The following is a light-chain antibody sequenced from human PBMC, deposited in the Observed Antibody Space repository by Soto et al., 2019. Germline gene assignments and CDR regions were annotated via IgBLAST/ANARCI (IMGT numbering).Light chain of an antibody. J-gene: IGKJ1*01. V-gene: IGKV1-5*03. Sequence: IQMTQSPSTLSSSVGDRVTITCRASQSISSWLAWYQQKPGKAPKLLIYKASTLKSGVPSRFRGSGSGTEFTLTISSLKPDDFETYYCQHYNSYSEAFGQGTKVDIK. CDR2: KAS. CDR1: QSISSW. CDR3: QHYNSYSEA.